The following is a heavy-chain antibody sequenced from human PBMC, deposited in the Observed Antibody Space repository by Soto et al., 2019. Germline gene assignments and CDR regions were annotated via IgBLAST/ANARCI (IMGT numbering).Heavy chain of an antibody. CDR3: ARVTITGSLRHYYGMDV. Sequence: ASVKVSCTASGYTFTGYYIHWVRQAPGQGLEWMGWINPKSGGTNYAQKFQGRVTMTRDTSISRAYMELSGLRSDDTALYYCARVTITGSLRHYYGMDVWGQGTTVTVSS. V-gene: IGHV1-2*02. CDR1: GYTFTGYY. J-gene: IGHJ6*02. D-gene: IGHD1-20*01. CDR2: INPKSGGT.